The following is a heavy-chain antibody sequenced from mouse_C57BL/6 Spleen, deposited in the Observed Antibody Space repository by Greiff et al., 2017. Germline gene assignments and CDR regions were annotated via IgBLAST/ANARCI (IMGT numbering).Heavy chain of an antibody. CDR3: AIRYGYDGYFDV. V-gene: IGHV1-26*01. D-gene: IGHD2-2*01. CDR1: GYTFTDYY. Sequence: EVQLQQSGPELVKPGASVKISCKASGYTFTDYYMNWVKQSHGKSLEWIGDINPNNGGTSYNQKFKGKATLTVDKSSSTAYMELRSRTSEDAAVYYCAIRYGYDGYFDVWGTGTTVTVSS. J-gene: IGHJ1*03. CDR2: INPNNGGT.